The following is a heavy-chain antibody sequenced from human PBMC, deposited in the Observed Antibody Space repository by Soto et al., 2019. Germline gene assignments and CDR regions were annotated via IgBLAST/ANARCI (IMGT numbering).Heavy chain of an antibody. CDR3: ARRRPGWLQSYYFDY. CDR2: INHSGST. V-gene: IGHV4-34*01. J-gene: IGHJ4*02. D-gene: IGHD5-12*01. Sequence: SETLSLTCAVYGGSFSGYYWSWIRQPPGKGLEWIGEINHSGSTNYNPSLKSRVTISVDTSKNQFSLKLSSVAAADTAVYYCARRRPGWLQSYYFDYWGQGTLVTVSS. CDR1: GGSFSGYY.